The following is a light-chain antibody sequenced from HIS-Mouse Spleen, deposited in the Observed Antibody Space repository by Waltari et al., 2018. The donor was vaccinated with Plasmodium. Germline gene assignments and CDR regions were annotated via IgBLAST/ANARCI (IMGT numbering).Light chain of an antibody. V-gene: IGKV1-33*01. J-gene: IGKJ5*01. CDR2: DAS. CDR1: QDISNY. Sequence: DIQMTQSPSSLSASVGDRVTITCQASQDISNYLNWYQQQPRKAPKLLIYDASNLETGVPSRFSGSGSGTDFTFTISSLQPEDIATYYCQQYDNLPITFGQGTRLEIK. CDR3: QQYDNLPIT.